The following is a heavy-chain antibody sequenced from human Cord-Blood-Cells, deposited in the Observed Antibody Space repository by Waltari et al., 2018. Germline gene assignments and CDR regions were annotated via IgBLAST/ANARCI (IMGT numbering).Heavy chain of an antibody. CDR2: SYYSGST. CDR1: GGSITITSYY. J-gene: IGHJ3*02. CDR3: ARDPGIYAFDI. Sequence: QLQLQASGPGLVKPSETLSPTCTFPGGSITITSYYRAWIRQPPGTGLEWIGSSYYSGSTYYNPSLKSRVTISVDTSKNQFSLKLSSVTAADTAVYYCARDPGIYAFDIWGQGTMVTVSS. D-gene: IGHD3-10*01. V-gene: IGHV4-39*07.